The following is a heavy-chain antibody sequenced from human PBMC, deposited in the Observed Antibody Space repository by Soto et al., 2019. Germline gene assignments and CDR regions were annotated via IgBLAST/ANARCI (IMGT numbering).Heavy chain of an antibody. Sequence: PGGSLRLSCGASGFNFDDYMMHWVRQAPGKGLEWISLISWDGGSIDYADSIKGRFTVSRDNSKTSLYLHMHSLTSDDTAFYFCAKEGNGGSSLDSWGQGTLVTVSS. J-gene: IGHJ5*01. V-gene: IGHV3-43*01. CDR1: GFNFDDYM. D-gene: IGHD2-15*01. CDR2: ISWDGGSI. CDR3: AKEGNGGSSLDS.